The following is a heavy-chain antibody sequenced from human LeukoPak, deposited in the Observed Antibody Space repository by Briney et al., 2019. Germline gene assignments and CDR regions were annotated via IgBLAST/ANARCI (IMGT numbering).Heavy chain of an antibody. Sequence: SETLSLTCAVHGGSFSGYYWSWIRQPPGKGLELIGEINHSASTNYNPSLKSRVTISVDTSKNQFSLKMSSVTAADTAVYYCARVLRYFDWLWIEGPFDYWGQGTLVTVSS. CDR3: ARVLRYFDWLWIEGPFDY. CDR2: INHSAST. CDR1: GGSFSGYY. J-gene: IGHJ4*02. V-gene: IGHV4-34*01. D-gene: IGHD3-9*01.